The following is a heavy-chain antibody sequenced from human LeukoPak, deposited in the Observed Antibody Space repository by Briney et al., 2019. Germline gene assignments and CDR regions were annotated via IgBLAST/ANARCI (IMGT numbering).Heavy chain of an antibody. CDR1: GYTFTSYG. D-gene: IGHD3-22*01. Sequence: GASGKVSCKASGYTFTSYGISWVRQAPGQGLEWMGWISAYSSNTHYAQKLQGRVTMTTDTSASTAYMELRSLRSDDTAVYYCARSSVMIVVVKDAFDIWGEGTMVTVS. V-gene: IGHV1-18*01. CDR3: ARSSVMIVVVKDAFDI. J-gene: IGHJ3*02. CDR2: ISAYSSNT.